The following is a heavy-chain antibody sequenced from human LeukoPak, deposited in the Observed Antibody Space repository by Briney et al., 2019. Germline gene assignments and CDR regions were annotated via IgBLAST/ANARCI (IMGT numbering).Heavy chain of an antibody. J-gene: IGHJ4*02. CDR2: ISGDGGST. CDR1: GFTFDDYA. D-gene: IGHD5-18*01. Sequence: GGSLRLSCAASGFTFDDYAMHWVRQAPGKGLEWVSLISGDGGSTYYADSVKGRFTISRDNSKNSLYLQMNSLRTEVTALYYCAKDNTAMVMLHYWGQGTLVTVSS. CDR3: AKDNTAMVMLHY. V-gene: IGHV3-43*02.